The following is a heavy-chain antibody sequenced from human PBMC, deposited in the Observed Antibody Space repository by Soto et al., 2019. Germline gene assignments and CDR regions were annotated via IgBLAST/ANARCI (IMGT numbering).Heavy chain of an antibody. J-gene: IGHJ5*02. CDR1: GFTFNTYD. CDR2: ITTSSAYI. CDR3: VRSGTARLLRHSWFDT. Sequence: EVQLVESGGGLVKPGGSLRLSCAASGFTFNTYDMNWVRQAPGKGLEWVSSITTSSAYIYYADSLKGRITISRDNAKYSLFLQKNILRAEDTAVYYCVRSGTARLLRHSWFDTWGQGTLVTVSS. V-gene: IGHV3-21*01. D-gene: IGHD2-21*01.